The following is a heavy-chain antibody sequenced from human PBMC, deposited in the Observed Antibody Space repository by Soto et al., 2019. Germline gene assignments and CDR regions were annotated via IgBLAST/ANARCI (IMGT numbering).Heavy chain of an antibody. Sequence: ASVKVSCKASGYTFTGYYMHWVRQAPGQGLEWMGWINPNSGGTNYAQKFQGRVTMTRDTSISTAYMELSRLRSDDTAVYYCAREKWEQTYYCGMYVWGQGTTVTVSS. V-gene: IGHV1-2*02. J-gene: IGHJ6*02. D-gene: IGHD1-26*01. CDR3: AREKWEQTYYCGMYV. CDR1: GYTFTGYY. CDR2: INPNSGGT.